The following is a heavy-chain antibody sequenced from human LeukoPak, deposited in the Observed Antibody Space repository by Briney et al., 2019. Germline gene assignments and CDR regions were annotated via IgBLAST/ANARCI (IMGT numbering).Heavy chain of an antibody. D-gene: IGHD3-16*01. CDR1: GFTFSNYN. V-gene: IGHV3-21*01. CDR2: ISSSSSYI. Sequence: GGSLRLSCAASGFTFSNYNMNWVRQAPGKGLEWVSSISSSSSYIYYANSLKGRFTISRDNAKNSLYLQMNSLRAEGTAVYYCAKAIAGGGGFDYWGQGTLVTVSS. J-gene: IGHJ4*02. CDR3: AKAIAGGGGFDY.